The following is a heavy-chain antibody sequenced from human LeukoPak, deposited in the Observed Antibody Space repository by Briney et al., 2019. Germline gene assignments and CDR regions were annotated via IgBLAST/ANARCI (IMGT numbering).Heavy chain of an antibody. V-gene: IGHV3-23*01. Sequence: RSGGSLRLSCAASGFTFSSYAMSWVRQAPGKGLEWVSGISGSDGSTYYADSVKGRFTISRDNSKNTLYLQMNSLRAEDTAVYYCAKVAPNLGPYDSSGYYYVLDFDYWGQGTLVTVSS. CDR1: GFTFSSYA. J-gene: IGHJ4*02. CDR3: AKVAPNLGPYDSSGYYYVLDFDY. CDR2: ISGSDGST. D-gene: IGHD3-22*01.